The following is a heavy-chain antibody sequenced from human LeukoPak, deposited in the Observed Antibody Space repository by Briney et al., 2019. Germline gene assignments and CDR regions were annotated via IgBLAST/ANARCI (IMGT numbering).Heavy chain of an antibody. V-gene: IGHV3-21*01. CDR3: ARDQGLQLFDY. D-gene: IGHD5-18*01. CDR2: ISSSSSYI. CDR1: GFTFSSYS. J-gene: IGHJ4*02. Sequence: GGSLRLFCAASGFTFSSYSMNWVRQAPGKGLEWVSSISSSSSYIYYADSVKGRFTISRDNAKNSLYLQMNSLRAEDTAVYYCARDQGLQLFDYWGQGTLVTVSS.